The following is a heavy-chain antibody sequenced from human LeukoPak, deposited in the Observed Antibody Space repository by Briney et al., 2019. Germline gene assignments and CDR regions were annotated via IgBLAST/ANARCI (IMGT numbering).Heavy chain of an antibody. D-gene: IGHD2-21*02. Sequence: GGSLRLSCAASGFMFSSNWMSWVRLAPGKGLEWVANIKEDGTETYYVDSVKGRFTISRDNAKNSLFLQMNSLRAEDTALYYCARDYTATGAMDVWGQGTTVTVS. V-gene: IGHV3-7*01. CDR2: IKEDGTET. CDR3: ARDYTATGAMDV. J-gene: IGHJ6*02. CDR1: GFMFSSNW.